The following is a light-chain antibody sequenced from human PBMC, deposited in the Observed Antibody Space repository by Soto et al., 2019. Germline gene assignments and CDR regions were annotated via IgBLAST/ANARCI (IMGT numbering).Light chain of an antibody. V-gene: IGKV3-11*01. CDR3: QQRSSWPLT. CDR2: DAS. Sequence: ESVLTQTPATLSLSPGGRGNLSCRASQRVRNYLAWYQQRRGQAPRLLIYDASNRATGIPARFSGSGSGTDFSLTISSLEPEDFAVYYCQQRSSWPLTFGGGTKVDIK. CDR1: QRVRNY. J-gene: IGKJ4*01.